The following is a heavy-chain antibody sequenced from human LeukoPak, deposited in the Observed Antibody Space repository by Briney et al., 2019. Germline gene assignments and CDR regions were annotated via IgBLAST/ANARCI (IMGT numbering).Heavy chain of an antibody. J-gene: IGHJ6*02. CDR1: GGTFSSYA. V-gene: IGHV1-69*01. CDR2: IIPIFGTA. D-gene: IGHD4-23*01. Sequence: SVNVSCKASGGTFSSYAISWVRQAPGQGLEWMGGIIPIFGTANYAQKFQGRVTITADESTSTAYMELSSLRSEDTAVYYCARADYGGNSAILDYYYYGMDVWGQGTTVTVSS. CDR3: ARADYGGNSAILDYYYYGMDV.